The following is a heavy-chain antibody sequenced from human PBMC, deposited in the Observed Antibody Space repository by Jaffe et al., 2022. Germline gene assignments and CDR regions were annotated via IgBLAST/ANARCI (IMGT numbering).Heavy chain of an antibody. D-gene: IGHD1-7*01. J-gene: IGHJ4*02. CDR3: AKQKTWSLELTPYFDY. Sequence: EVQLVESGGGLVQPGRSLRLSCAASGFTFDDYAMHWVRQAPGKGLEWVSGISWNSGSIGYADSVKGRFTISRDNAKNSLYLQMNSLRAEDTALYYCAKQKTWSLELTPYFDYWGQGTLVTVSS. CDR2: ISWNSGSI. V-gene: IGHV3-9*01. CDR1: GFTFDDYA.